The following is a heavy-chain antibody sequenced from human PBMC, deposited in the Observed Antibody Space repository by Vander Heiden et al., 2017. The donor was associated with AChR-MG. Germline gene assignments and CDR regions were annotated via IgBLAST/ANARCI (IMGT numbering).Heavy chain of an antibody. J-gene: IGHJ3*02. Sequence: EVQLLESGGGLVQPGGSLRLSCAVSGFTFSSYAMGWVGQASGKGLGWVSAISGGGDNTYYPDSVKGRFTISRDNSKNILYLQMNSLRAEDTAVYYCAKNEGNWVGAFDIWGQGTTVTVSS. CDR2: ISGGGDNT. CDR1: GFTFSSYA. D-gene: IGHD7-27*01. CDR3: AKNEGNWVGAFDI. V-gene: IGHV3-23*01.